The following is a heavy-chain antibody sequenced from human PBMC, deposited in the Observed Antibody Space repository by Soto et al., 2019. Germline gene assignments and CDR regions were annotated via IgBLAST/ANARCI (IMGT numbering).Heavy chain of an antibody. CDR1: GFSFSSSG. CDR3: ASITVTNGFDI. J-gene: IGHJ3*02. CDR2: IWYDGSNQ. Sequence: QVQLVESGGGVVQPGRSLRLSCVASGFSFSSSGMHWVRQAPGKGLEWLALIWYDGSNQYYSDSVKGRFTISRDNSKNTLYLQTNSLRADDTAVYYCASITVTNGFDIWGQVTLVTVSS. V-gene: IGHV3-33*01. D-gene: IGHD4-17*01.